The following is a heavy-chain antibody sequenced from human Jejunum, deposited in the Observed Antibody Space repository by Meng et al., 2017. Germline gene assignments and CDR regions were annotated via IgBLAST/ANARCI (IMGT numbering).Heavy chain of an antibody. CDR1: GGSISSSSW. CDR2: ISLSGSP. D-gene: IGHD2-15*01. Sequence: VIPQESGPGLLNPSGTLSLTCAVYGGSISSSSWWSWVCQPPGKGLEWIGEISLSGSPSYNPSLRTRVTISIDTSRNQFSLSLSSVTAADTAVYYCARHGAAPYFDDWGQGSLVTVSS. CDR3: ARHGAAPYFDD. J-gene: IGHJ4*02. V-gene: IGHV4-4*02.